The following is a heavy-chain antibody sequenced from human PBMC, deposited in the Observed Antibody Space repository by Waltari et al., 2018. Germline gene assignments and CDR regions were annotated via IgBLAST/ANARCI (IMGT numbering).Heavy chain of an antibody. Sequence: QVQLVQSGAEVKKPGASVKVSCKVSGYTLTDLSMHWVRQAPGQGLEWMGGFDREDGETIYAQNFQGRVTMSEDTSTDTAYMELSSLRSEDTAVYYCATRIAYYYDSSGYYFNYWGQGSLVTVSS. CDR2: FDREDGET. D-gene: IGHD3-22*01. CDR1: GYTLTDLS. V-gene: IGHV1-24*01. CDR3: ATRIAYYYDSSGYYFNY. J-gene: IGHJ4*02.